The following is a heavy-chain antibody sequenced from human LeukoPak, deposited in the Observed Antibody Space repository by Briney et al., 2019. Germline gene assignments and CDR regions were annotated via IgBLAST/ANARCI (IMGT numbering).Heavy chain of an antibody. CDR1: GGSVSSGSYY. D-gene: IGHD1-26*01. CDR2: IYYSGST. V-gene: IGHV4-61*01. Sequence: SETLSLTCTVSGGSVSSGSYYWSWIRQPPGKGLEWIGCIYYSGSTNYNPSLKSRVTISVDTSKNQFSLKLTSVTAADTAVYYCVRDRELTYWGQGTLVTVSS. J-gene: IGHJ4*02. CDR3: VRDRELTY.